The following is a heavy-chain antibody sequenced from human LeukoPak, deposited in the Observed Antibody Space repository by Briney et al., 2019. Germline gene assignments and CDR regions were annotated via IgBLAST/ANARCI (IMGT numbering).Heavy chain of an antibody. Sequence: ASVKVSCKASGYTFTSYYMHWVRQAPGQGLEWMGIINPSGGSTSYAQKFQGRVTMTRDMSTSTVYMELSSLRSEDTAVYYCXRDLGVVVAATQGEGDAFDMWGQGTMVTVSS. V-gene: IGHV1-46*01. D-gene: IGHD2-15*01. CDR1: GYTFTSYY. J-gene: IGHJ3*02. CDR3: XRDLGVVVAATQGEGDAFDM. CDR2: INPSGGST.